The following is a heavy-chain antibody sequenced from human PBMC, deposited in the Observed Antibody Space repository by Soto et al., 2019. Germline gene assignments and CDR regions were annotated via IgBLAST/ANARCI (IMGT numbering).Heavy chain of an antibody. CDR3: ARHNGPLYVGYYYDMDV. J-gene: IGHJ6*02. Sequence: PSETLSLTCTVSGGSLSSSTYYWGWIRQPPGKGLEWIGNIHYSGNTYYNPSLKSRVSISVDTSKNQFSLKLSSVTAADTAVYYCARHNGPLYVGYYYDMDVWGQGTTVTVS. CDR1: GGSLSSSTYY. D-gene: IGHD3-16*01. CDR2: IHYSGNT. V-gene: IGHV4-39*01.